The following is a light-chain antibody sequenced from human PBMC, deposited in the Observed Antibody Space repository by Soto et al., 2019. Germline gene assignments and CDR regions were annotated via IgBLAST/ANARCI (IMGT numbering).Light chain of an antibody. CDR2: ETS. V-gene: IGKV1-33*01. CDR3: QQYDNLSVT. J-gene: IGKJ3*01. CDR1: VAITIY. Sequence: DIQMTQSPSSLSASVGDRVTITCQASVAITIYLNWNQQKLGKAPNLLISETSNLQKGDPSRFTGGGSGTHFTLTIDSLQPEDSGTYYFQQYDNLSVTFGPGTKLEI.